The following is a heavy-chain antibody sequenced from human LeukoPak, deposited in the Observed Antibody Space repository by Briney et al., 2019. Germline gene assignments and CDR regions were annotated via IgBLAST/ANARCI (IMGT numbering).Heavy chain of an antibody. D-gene: IGHD6-13*01. J-gene: IGHJ4*02. Sequence: PGGSLRLSCAAPGFTFDDYAMHWVRHAPGKGLEWVSGISWNSGSIGYADSVKGRFTISRDNAKNSLYLQMNSLRAEDTALYYCAKDIIAAAGTPDYWGQGTLVTVSS. V-gene: IGHV3-9*01. CDR2: ISWNSGSI. CDR1: GFTFDDYA. CDR3: AKDIIAAAGTPDY.